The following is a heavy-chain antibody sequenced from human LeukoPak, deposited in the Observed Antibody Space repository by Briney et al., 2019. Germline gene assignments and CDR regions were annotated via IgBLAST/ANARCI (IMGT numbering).Heavy chain of an antibody. CDR2: INSGSTNS. D-gene: IGHD1-1*01. J-gene: IGHJ4*02. CDR1: GFIFSSYT. Sequence: GGSLRLSCEASGFIFSSYTMNWVRQAPGKGLEWVASINSGSTNSYYADSVKGRFTISRDDAKKSLYLQMTSLRVEDTSVYYCARDFLEAGDYWGQGTLVTVSS. CDR3: ARDFLEAGDY. V-gene: IGHV3-21*01.